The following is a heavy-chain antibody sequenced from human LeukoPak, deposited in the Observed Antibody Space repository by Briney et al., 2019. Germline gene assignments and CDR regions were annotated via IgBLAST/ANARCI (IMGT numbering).Heavy chain of an antibody. V-gene: IGHV4-30-2*03. D-gene: IGHD5-12*01. CDR2: VYYSGTT. J-gene: IGHJ3*01. Sequence: KPSETLSLTCAVSDGSISSGGYSWSWIRQPPGKGLEWIGYVYYSGTTYYNPSLKSRVTMSLDTSKNQFSLKVTSVTAADTAVYYCAKNLRGSPGAFDLWGQGTMVTFSS. CDR3: AKNLRGSPGAFDL. CDR1: DGSISSGGYS.